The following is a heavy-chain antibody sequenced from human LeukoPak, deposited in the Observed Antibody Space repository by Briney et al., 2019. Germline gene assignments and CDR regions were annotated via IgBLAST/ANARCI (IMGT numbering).Heavy chain of an antibody. CDR2: INPNSGGT. CDR3: ARRLAVAGSHFDY. D-gene: IGHD6-19*01. Sequence: ASVKVSCKASGYTFTGYYMHWVRQAPAQGLEWMGWINPNSGGTNYAQKFQGRVTMTRDTSISTAYMELSRLRSDDTAVYYCARRLAVAGSHFDYWGQGTLVTVSS. V-gene: IGHV1-2*02. CDR1: GYTFTGYY. J-gene: IGHJ4*02.